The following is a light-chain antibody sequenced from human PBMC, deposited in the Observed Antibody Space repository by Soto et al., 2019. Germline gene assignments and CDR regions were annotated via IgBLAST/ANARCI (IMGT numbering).Light chain of an antibody. CDR2: AAS. J-gene: IGKJ1*01. CDR3: QQSYSTPWT. Sequence: DIQMTQSPSSLSASVGDRVTITCGASQSISSYFNWYQQKPGKAPKLLIYAASSLQSGVPSRFSGSGSGTDFTLTISSLQPEDFATYYCQQSYSTPWTFGQGTKVDIK. V-gene: IGKV1-39*01. CDR1: QSISSY.